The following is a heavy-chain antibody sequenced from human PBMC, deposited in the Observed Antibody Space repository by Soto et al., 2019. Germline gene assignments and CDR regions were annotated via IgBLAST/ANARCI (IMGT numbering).Heavy chain of an antibody. Sequence: QVQLVQSGAEVKKPGSSVKVSCKASGGTFSSYAISWVRQTPGQGLEWMGGIIPIFGTANYAQKFQGRVTITADESTSTAYMELSSLRSEDTAVYYCAREGTCSGGSCYSSLDYWGQGTLVTVSS. J-gene: IGHJ4*02. V-gene: IGHV1-69*01. D-gene: IGHD2-15*01. CDR3: AREGTCSGGSCYSSLDY. CDR1: GGTFSSYA. CDR2: IIPIFGTA.